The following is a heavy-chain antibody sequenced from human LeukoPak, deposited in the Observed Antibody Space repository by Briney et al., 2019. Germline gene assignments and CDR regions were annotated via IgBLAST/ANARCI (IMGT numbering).Heavy chain of an antibody. J-gene: IGHJ3*02. V-gene: IGHV1-8*01. D-gene: IGHD1-1*01. Sequence: ASVKVSCKASGYTFTSYDINWVRQATGQGLEWMGWMNPNSGNTGYAQKFRGRVTMTRNTSISTAYMELSSLRSEDTAVYYCARGFDGTYAFDIWGQGTMVTVSS. CDR2: MNPNSGNT. CDR1: GYTFTSYD. CDR3: ARGFDGTYAFDI.